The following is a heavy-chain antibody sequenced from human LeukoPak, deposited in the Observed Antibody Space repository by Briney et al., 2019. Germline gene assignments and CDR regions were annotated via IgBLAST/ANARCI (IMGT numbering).Heavy chain of an antibody. CDR3: VKDRCDRATCPEV. CDR2: ISNNGDSA. CDR1: GFTFSTYA. D-gene: IGHD2-21*01. J-gene: IGHJ4*02. V-gene: IGHV3-23*01. Sequence: PGGSLRLSCAASGFTFSTYAVSWVRQAPGEGLEWVSGISNNGDSAYYADSVKGRFTISRDNPKNTLHLQMSSLRAEDTALYYCVKDRCDRATCPEVWGQGTLVTVSS.